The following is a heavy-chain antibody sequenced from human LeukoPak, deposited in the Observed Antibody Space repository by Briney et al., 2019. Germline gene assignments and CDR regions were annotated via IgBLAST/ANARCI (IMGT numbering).Heavy chain of an antibody. CDR1: GYTFTSYD. CDR3: ARGPESGSSDYYYYYYMDV. CDR2: MNPNSGNT. Sequence: ASVKVSCKASGYTFTSYDINWVRQATGQGLEWVGWMNPNSGNTGYAQKFQGRVTITRNTSISTAYMELSSLRPEDTAVYYCARGPESGSSDYYYYYYMDVWGKGTTVTVSS. D-gene: IGHD1-26*01. J-gene: IGHJ6*03. V-gene: IGHV1-8*03.